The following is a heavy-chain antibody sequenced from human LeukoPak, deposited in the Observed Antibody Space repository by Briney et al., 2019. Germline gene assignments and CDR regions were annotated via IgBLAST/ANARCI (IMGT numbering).Heavy chain of an antibody. V-gene: IGHV1-46*01. CDR2: INPSGGTT. Sequence: ASVKVSCKASGYTFTGYYMHWVRQAPGQGLEWMGLINPSGGTTRYAQKFQGRVTMTRDTSTGTVYMELSSLRSEDTAVYYCAREVGAIWEFDPWGQGTLVTVSS. J-gene: IGHJ5*02. CDR1: GYTFTGYY. CDR3: AREVGAIWEFDP. D-gene: IGHD1-26*01.